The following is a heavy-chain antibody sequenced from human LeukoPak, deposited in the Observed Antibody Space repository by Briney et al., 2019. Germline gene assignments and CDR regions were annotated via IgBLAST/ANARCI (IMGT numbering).Heavy chain of an antibody. CDR3: ARGQFVYDYVWGSYRYGKYYFDY. CDR1: GGSISSYY. V-gene: IGHV4-34*01. D-gene: IGHD3-16*02. Sequence: PSETLSLTCTVSGGSISSYYWSWIRQPPGKGLEWIGEINHSGSTNYNPSLKSRVTISVDTSKNQFSLKLSSVTAADTAVYYCARGQFVYDYVWGSYRYGKYYFDYWGQGTLVTVSS. CDR2: INHSGST. J-gene: IGHJ4*02.